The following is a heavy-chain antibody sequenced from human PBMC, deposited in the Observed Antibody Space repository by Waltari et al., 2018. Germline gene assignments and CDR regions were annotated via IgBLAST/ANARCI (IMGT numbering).Heavy chain of an antibody. CDR3: AKTGSSTLYFDY. CDR1: GFTFNSYA. D-gene: IGHD6-6*01. V-gene: IGHV3-23*03. J-gene: IGHJ4*02. CDR2: IYSGASST. Sequence: EGQLLESGGGLVQPGGSLRLSGAASGFTFNSYAMSWVRQAPGKGLEWVSVIYSGASSTYYADSVKGRFTVSRDNSKNTLYLQMNSLRAEDTAVYYCAKTGSSTLYFDYWGQGTLVTVSS.